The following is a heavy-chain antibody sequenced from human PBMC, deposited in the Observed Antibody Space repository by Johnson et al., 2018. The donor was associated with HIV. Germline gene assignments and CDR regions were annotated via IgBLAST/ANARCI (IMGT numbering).Heavy chain of an antibody. CDR3: AKDKAAGAGAFDI. CDR1: GFTFDDYG. Sequence: VQLVESGGGVVQPGRSLRLSCAASGFTFDDYGLSWVRQVPGKGLEWVSGVSWDGVSTSYADSVKGRFTVSRYNARNSLYLQMNSLRAEDTALYYCAKDKAAGAGAFDIWGQGTMVTVSS. CDR2: VSWDGVST. J-gene: IGHJ3*02. D-gene: IGHD6-13*01. V-gene: IGHV3-20*04.